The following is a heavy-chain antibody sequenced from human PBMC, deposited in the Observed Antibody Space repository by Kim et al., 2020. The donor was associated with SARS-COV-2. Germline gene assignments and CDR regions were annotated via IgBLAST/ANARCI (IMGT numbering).Heavy chain of an antibody. V-gene: IGHV3-30-3*01. Sequence: GGSLRLSCAASGFTFSSYAMHWVHQAPGKGLEWVAVISYDGSNKYYADSVKGRFTISRDNSKNTLYLQMNSLRAEDTAVYYCARGGGYYTYWGQGTLVTVSS. CDR1: GFTFSSYA. J-gene: IGHJ4*02. CDR2: ISYDGSNK. CDR3: ARGGGYYTY. D-gene: IGHD1-26*01.